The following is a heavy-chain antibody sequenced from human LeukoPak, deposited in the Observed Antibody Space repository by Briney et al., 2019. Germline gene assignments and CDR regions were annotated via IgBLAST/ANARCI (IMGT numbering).Heavy chain of an antibody. J-gene: IGHJ5*02. CDR1: GFTFSSYS. CDR3: AKVARIAALRGWFDP. V-gene: IGHV3-23*01. Sequence: GGSLRLSCAASGFTFSSYSMNWVRQAPGKGLEWVSAISGSGGSTYYADSVKGRFTISRDNSKNTLYLQMNSLRAEDTAVYYCAKVARIAALRGWFDPWGQGTLVTASS. D-gene: IGHD6-13*01. CDR2: ISGSGGST.